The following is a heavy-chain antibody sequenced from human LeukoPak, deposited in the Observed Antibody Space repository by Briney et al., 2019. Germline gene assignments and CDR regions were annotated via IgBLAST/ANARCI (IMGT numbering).Heavy chain of an antibody. J-gene: IGHJ6*02. CDR2: ISSSGVST. CDR1: GFTFSDYA. V-gene: IGHV3-23*01. Sequence: GGSLRLSCAASGFTFSDYAMSWVRQAPGKGLEWVSTISSSGVSTYYADYVKGRFTISRDNSKNTLYLQMNSLRAEDTAVYYCAREEVCSSTSCYYYYYYGMDVWGQGTTVTVSS. CDR3: AREEVCSSTSCYYYYYYGMDV. D-gene: IGHD2-2*01.